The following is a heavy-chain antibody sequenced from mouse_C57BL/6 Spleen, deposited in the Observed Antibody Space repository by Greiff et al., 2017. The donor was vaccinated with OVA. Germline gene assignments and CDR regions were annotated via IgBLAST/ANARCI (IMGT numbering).Heavy chain of an antibody. CDR1: GYTFTDYY. Sequence: QVHVKQSGAELVRPGASVKLSCKASGYTFTDYYINWVKQRPGQGLEWIARIYPGSGNTYYNEKFKGKATLTAEKSSSTAYMQLSSLTSEDSAVYFCARGDYYGSSWLFDYWGQGTTLTVSS. D-gene: IGHD1-1*01. CDR2: IYPGSGNT. CDR3: ARGDYYGSSWLFDY. V-gene: IGHV1-76*01. J-gene: IGHJ2*01.